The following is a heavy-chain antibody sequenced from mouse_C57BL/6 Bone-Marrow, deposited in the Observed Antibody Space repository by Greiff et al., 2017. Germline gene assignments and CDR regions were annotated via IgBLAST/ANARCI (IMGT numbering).Heavy chain of an antibody. D-gene: IGHD2-1*01. J-gene: IGHJ4*01. CDR2: IDPEDGDT. CDR3: ARNCYGNYYYAMDY. Sequence: VQLQQSGAELVKPGASVKLSCTASGFNIKDYYMHWVKQRTEQGLEWIGRIDPEDGDTKYAPKFQGKATITADTSSNTAYLQLSSLTSEDTAVYYCARNCYGNYYYAMDYWGQGTSVTVSS. CDR1: GFNIKDYY. V-gene: IGHV14-2*01.